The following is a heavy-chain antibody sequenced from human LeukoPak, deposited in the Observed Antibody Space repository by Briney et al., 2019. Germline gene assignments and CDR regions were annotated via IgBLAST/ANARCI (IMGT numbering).Heavy chain of an antibody. V-gene: IGHV5-51*01. CDR1: GYSFKSYW. J-gene: IGHJ4*02. CDR2: IYPGDSDT. D-gene: IGHD4-17*01. CDR3: ARRALLSGDYVGVDY. Sequence: GESLKISCKGSGYSFKSYWIGWVRQLPGKGLECMGIIYPGDSDTRYSPSFQGQVTISADKSISTAYLQWSSLQASDTAMYYCARRALLSGDYVGVDYWGQGTLVTVSS.